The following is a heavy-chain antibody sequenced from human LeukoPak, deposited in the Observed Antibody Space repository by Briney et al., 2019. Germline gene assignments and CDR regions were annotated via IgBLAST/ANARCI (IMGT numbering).Heavy chain of an antibody. J-gene: IGHJ5*02. CDR1: GGSISSYY. D-gene: IGHD6-19*01. Sequence: PSETLSLTCTVSGGSISSYYWSWIRQPPGKGLEWTGYIYYSGSTNYNPSLKSRVTISVDTSKNQFSLKLSSVTAADTAVYYCARGLLVAGWFDPWGQGTLVTVSS. CDR3: ARGLLVAGWFDP. V-gene: IGHV4-59*01. CDR2: IYYSGST.